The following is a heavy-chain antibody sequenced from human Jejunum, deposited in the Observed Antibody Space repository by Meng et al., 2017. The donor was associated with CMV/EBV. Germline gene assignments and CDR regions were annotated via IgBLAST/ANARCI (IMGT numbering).Heavy chain of an antibody. CDR1: FTGDY. V-gene: IGHV1-2*02. Sequence: FTGDYLNWVRQAPGQGLEWMGWINPNSGGTNYAQKFQGRVTMTRDTSINTAYMELSRLRSDDTAVYYCAREGMYYYDTSGMKWFDPWGQGTLVTVSS. CDR2: INPNSGGT. CDR3: AREGMYYYDTSGMKWFDP. J-gene: IGHJ5*02. D-gene: IGHD3-22*01.